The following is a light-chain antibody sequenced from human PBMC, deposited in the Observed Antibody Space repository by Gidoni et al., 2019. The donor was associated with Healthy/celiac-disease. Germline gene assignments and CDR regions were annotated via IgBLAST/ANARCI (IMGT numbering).Light chain of an antibody. CDR2: GKN. Sequence: SSELTQDPAVSVALGQTVRITCQGDSLRSYYASWYQQKPGQAPVLVIYGKNNRPSGIPDRFSGSSSGNTASLTITGAQAEDEADYYCNSRDSSGNHLVVGGGTKHDRP. CDR1: SLRSYY. CDR3: NSRDSSGNHLV. J-gene: IGLJ2*01. V-gene: IGLV3-19*01.